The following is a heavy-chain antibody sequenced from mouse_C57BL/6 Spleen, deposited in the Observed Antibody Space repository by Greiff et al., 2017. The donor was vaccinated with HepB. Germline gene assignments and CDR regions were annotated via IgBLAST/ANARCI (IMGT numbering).Heavy chain of an antibody. CDR3: ARGAARHYAMDY. J-gene: IGHJ4*01. D-gene: IGHD3-1*01. CDR1: GYTFTTYP. CDR2: FHPYNDDT. Sequence: VKLMESGAELVKPGASVKMSCKASGYTFTTYPIEWMKQNHGKSLEWIGNFHPYNDDTKYNEKFKGKATLTVEKSSSTVYLALSRLTSDDSAVYYCARGAARHYAMDYWGQGTSVTVSS. V-gene: IGHV1-47*01.